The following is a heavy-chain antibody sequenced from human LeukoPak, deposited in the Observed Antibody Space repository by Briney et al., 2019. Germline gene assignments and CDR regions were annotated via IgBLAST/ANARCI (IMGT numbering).Heavy chain of an antibody. CDR3: AKHRDNGDSSGYYDFEF. V-gene: IGHV3-23*01. CDR2: TGASGVTT. CDR1: GFTFINYA. J-gene: IGHJ4*02. Sequence: QPGGSLRLSCAASGFTFINYAMSWVRQAPGKGLEWVSGTGASGVTTHYADSVRGRFSLSRDNAKNTVHLQMNSLRAEDTALYYCAKHRDNGDSSGYYDFEFWGQGTLVTVSS. D-gene: IGHD3-22*01.